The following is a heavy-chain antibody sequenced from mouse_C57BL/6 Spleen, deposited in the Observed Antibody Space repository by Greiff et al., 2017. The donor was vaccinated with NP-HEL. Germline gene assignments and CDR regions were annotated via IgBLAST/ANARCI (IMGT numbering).Heavy chain of an antibody. D-gene: IGHD2-3*01. V-gene: IGHV1-64*01. CDR1: GYTFTSYW. CDR3: ARKCDGYYFWFAY. CDR2: IHPNSGST. Sequence: VQLQQPGAELVKPGASVKLCCKASGYTFTSYWMHWVKQRPGQGLEWIGMIHPNSGSTNYNEKFKSKATLTVDKSSSTAYMQLSSLTSEDSAVYYCARKCDGYYFWFAYWGQGTLVTVSA. J-gene: IGHJ3*01.